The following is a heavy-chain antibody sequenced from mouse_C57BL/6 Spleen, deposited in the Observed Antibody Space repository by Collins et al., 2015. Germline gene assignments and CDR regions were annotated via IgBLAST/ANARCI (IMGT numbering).Heavy chain of an antibody. CDR3: ARVSEDYDGFAY. Sequence: QVQLQQSGAELARPGASVKMSCKASGYTFTSYTMHWVKQRPGQGLEWIGYINPSSGYTKYNQKFKDKATLTADKSSSTAYMQLSSLTSEDSAVYYCARVSEDYDGFAYWGQGTLVTVSA. CDR2: INPSSGYT. CDR1: GYTFTSYT. J-gene: IGHJ3*01. V-gene: IGHV1-4*01. D-gene: IGHD2-4*01.